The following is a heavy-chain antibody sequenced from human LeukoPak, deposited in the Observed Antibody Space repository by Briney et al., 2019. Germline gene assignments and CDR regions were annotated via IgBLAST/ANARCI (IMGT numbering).Heavy chain of an antibody. V-gene: IGHV4-39*07. CDR1: GGSISSISYY. CDR2: IYYSGST. Sequence: KPSETLSLTCTVSGGSISSISYYWGWIRQPPGKGLEWIGHIYYSGSTFYNPSLKSRVTISVDTSKNQFSLKLSSVTAADTAVYYCARVGDTAMGSYYYYMDVWGKGTTVTISS. J-gene: IGHJ6*03. D-gene: IGHD5-18*01. CDR3: ARVGDTAMGSYYYYMDV.